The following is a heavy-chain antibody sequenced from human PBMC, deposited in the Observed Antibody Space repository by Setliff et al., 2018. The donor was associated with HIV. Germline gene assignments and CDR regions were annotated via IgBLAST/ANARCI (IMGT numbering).Heavy chain of an antibody. CDR3: ARGPGDLRFLEWLPPFDY. J-gene: IGHJ4*02. CDR2: MYTSGST. Sequence: SETLSLTCTVSGGSISSGTYYWSWIRQPAGKGLEWIGHMYTSGSTNYNPSLKSRVTISVDTSKNQFSLKLRSVTAADTAVYYCARGPGDLRFLEWLPPFDYWGQGTLGTSPQ. D-gene: IGHD3-3*01. CDR1: GGSISSGTYY. V-gene: IGHV4-61*09.